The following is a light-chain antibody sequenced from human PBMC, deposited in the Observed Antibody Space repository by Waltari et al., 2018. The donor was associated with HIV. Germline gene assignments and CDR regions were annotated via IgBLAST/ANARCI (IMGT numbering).Light chain of an antibody. CDR3: AAWDGSLSNYI. CDR2: RNY. J-gene: IGLJ1*01. V-gene: IGLV1-47*01. CDR1: RSNIGSNF. Sequence: QSVLTQPPSASGTPAQWVTASCSRSRSNIGSNFVYWYQPHPGTAPKLLIYRNYQGASGVPDRFSGTKSGASAALAISGRRSEDEAYYYCAAWDGSLSNYIFGTGTKVTVL.